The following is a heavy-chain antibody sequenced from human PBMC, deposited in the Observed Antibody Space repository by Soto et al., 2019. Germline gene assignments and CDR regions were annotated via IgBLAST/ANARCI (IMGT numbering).Heavy chain of an antibody. CDR2: ISYDGSNK. J-gene: IGHJ6*02. Sequence: QVQLVESGGGVVQPGRSLRLSCAASGFTFSSYGMHWVRQAPGKGLEWVAVISYDGSNKYYADSVKGRFTISRDNSKNTLYLQMNSLRAEDTAVYYCAKDMVRGVTSAYYYYGMDVWGQGTTVTVSS. D-gene: IGHD3-10*01. CDR1: GFTFSSYG. V-gene: IGHV3-30*18. CDR3: AKDMVRGVTSAYYYYGMDV.